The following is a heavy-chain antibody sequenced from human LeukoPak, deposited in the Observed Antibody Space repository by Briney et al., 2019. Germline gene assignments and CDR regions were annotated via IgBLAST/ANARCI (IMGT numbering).Heavy chain of an antibody. CDR2: IIPIFGTA. Sequence: ASVKVSCKASGGTFSSYAISWVRQAPGQGLEWMGGIIPIFGTANYAQKFQGRVTITADESTSTAYMELSSLRAEDTAVYYCARIVPYSGSHWGLDYWGQGTLVTVSS. CDR3: ARIVPYSGSHWGLDY. V-gene: IGHV1-69*13. J-gene: IGHJ4*02. D-gene: IGHD1-26*01. CDR1: GGTFSSYA.